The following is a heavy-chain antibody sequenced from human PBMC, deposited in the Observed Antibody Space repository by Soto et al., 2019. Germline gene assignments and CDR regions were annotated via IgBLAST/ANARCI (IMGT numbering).Heavy chain of an antibody. D-gene: IGHD3-10*01. Sequence: LSLACTVSGGSISNYYWRWVRQPPGKGLEWIGYIYDSGSTNYNPSLKTRVTISVDTSKNQFSLRLTSVTAADTAVYYCARGRRWWYGSGSHIWGQGTLVTVSS. V-gene: IGHV4-59*01. J-gene: IGHJ4*02. CDR2: IYDSGST. CDR3: ARGRRWWYGSGSHI. CDR1: GGSISNYY.